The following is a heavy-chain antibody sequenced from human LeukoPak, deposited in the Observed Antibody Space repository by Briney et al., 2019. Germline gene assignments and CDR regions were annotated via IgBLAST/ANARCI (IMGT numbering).Heavy chain of an antibody. V-gene: IGHV1-2*02. Sequence: ASVKVSCKASGGTFSSYAISWVRQAPGQGLEWMGWINPNSGGTNYAQKFQGRVTMTRDTSISTAYMELSRLRSDDTAVYYCAREGGVPTYDYWGQGTLVTVSS. CDR1: GGTFSSYA. J-gene: IGHJ4*02. CDR2: INPNSGGT. D-gene: IGHD3-16*01. CDR3: AREGGVPTYDY.